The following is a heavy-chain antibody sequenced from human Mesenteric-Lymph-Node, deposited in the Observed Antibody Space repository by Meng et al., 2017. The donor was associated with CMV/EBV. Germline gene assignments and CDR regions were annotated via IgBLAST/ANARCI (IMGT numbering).Heavy chain of an antibody. Sequence: LSLTCAASRFTFSNYEMNWVRQAPGKGLEWVSYISSSGSTIYYADSVKGRFTISRDNAKNSLYLQMNSLRAEDTAVYYCARDLYTYYDFLFDPWGQGTLVTVSS. V-gene: IGHV3-48*03. CDR1: RFTFSNYE. CDR2: ISSSGSTI. CDR3: ARDLYTYYDFLFDP. D-gene: IGHD3-3*01. J-gene: IGHJ5*02.